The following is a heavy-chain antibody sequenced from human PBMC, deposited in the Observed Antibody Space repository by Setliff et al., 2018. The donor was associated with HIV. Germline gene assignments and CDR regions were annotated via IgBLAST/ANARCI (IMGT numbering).Heavy chain of an antibody. J-gene: IGHJ4*02. CDR3: ATTYCRGADCPQMYDY. V-gene: IGHV4-34*01. D-gene: IGHD2-21*02. Sequence: SETLSLTCAVSGVSVTSHFWSWIRQPPGKGLEWIGELNYDGVTNHNPSLRSRVTISVDTSRKQWSLRLNSVTAADTAVYYCATTYCRGADCPQMYDYWGQGTLVTVSS. CDR2: LNYDGVT. CDR1: GVSVTSHF.